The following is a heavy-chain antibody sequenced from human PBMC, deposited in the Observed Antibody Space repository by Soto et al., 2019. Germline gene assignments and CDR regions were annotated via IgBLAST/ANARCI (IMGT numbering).Heavy chain of an antibody. CDR1: GGTFSTYA. CDR3: ASGIQLWLRRINDGYSG. D-gene: IGHD5-18*01. J-gene: IGHJ4*02. CDR2: IIPMFGTA. Sequence: QVQLVQSGAEVKKPESSVKVSCKAPGGTFSTYAISWVRQAPGQGLEWMGGIIPMFGTANYAQRFQDRVRITAGESTNTVYMGLSSLISEATAVYFCASGIQLWLRRINDGYSGWGQGTLVTVSS. V-gene: IGHV1-69*12.